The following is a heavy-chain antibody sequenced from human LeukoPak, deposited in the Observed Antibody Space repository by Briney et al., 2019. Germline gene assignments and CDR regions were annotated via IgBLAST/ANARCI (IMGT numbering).Heavy chain of an antibody. Sequence: GGSLRLSCAASEFTFSSFPMHWVRQAPGKGLEWVAVISYDGSNKYYADSVKGRFTISRDNSKNTLYLQMNSLRTEDTAVYYCARATVVVTINWFDPWGQGTLDTVSS. V-gene: IGHV3-30-3*01. CDR3: ARATVVVTINWFDP. J-gene: IGHJ5*02. CDR2: ISYDGSNK. D-gene: IGHD3-22*01. CDR1: EFTFSSFP.